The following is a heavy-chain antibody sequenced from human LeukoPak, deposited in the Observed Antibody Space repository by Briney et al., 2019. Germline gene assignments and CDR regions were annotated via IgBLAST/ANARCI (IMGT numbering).Heavy chain of an antibody. D-gene: IGHD1-1*01. J-gene: IGHJ4*02. CDR3: AGIELATTKFAH. CDR1: GGSFSAYY. V-gene: IGHV4-34*01. Sequence: SETLSLTCAVYGGSFSAYYWTWIRQPPGKGLEWIGEISHTGSTNYNPSLKSRVTISVDSSQIQFSLKVRSVTAADTAVYYCAGIELATTKFAHWGQGTLVAVPS. CDR2: ISHTGST.